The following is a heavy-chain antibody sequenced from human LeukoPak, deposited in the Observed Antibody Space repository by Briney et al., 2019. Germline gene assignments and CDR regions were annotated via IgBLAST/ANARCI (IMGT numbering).Heavy chain of an antibody. CDR1: GFTFTRSA. CDR2: IVVGSGNT. D-gene: IGHD3-22*01. CDR3: AAADYYDSSDYFPYAFHI. Sequence: GASVKVSCKASGFTFTRSAMQWVRQARGQRLEWIGWIVVGSGNTNYAQKFQERVTITRDMSTSTAYMELSSLRSEDTVVYFCAAADYYDSSDYFPYAFHIWGQGTMVTVSS. J-gene: IGHJ3*02. V-gene: IGHV1-58*02.